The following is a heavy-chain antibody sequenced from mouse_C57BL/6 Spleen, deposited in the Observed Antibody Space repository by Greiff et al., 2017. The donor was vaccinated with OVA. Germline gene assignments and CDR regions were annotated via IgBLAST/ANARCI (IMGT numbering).Heavy chain of an antibody. Sequence: EVKLMESGGGLVQPKGSLKLSCAASGFSFNTYAMNWVRQAPGKGLEWVARIRSKSNNYATYYADSVKDRFTISRDDSESMLYLQMNNLKTEDTAMYYCVRHTYGQKMDYWGQGTSVTVSS. D-gene: IGHD1-2*01. CDR1: GFSFNTYA. V-gene: IGHV10-1*01. CDR2: IRSKSNNYAT. CDR3: VRHTYGQKMDY. J-gene: IGHJ4*01.